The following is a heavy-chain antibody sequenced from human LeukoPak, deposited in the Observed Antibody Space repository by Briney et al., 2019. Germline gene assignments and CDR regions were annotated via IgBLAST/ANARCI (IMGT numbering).Heavy chain of an antibody. Sequence: GGSLRLSCAASGFTFRSYAMSWVRQAPGKGLEWVSYISSSSSTIYYADSVKGRFTISRDNAKNSLYLQMNSLRAEDTAVYYCAVTGSGSYYYPSGYWGQGTLVTVSS. CDR1: GFTFRSYA. D-gene: IGHD1-26*01. CDR2: ISSSSSTI. CDR3: AVTGSGSYYYPSGY. V-gene: IGHV3-48*01. J-gene: IGHJ4*02.